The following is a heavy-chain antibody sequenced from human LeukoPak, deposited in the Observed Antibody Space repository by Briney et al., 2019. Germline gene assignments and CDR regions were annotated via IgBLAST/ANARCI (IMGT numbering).Heavy chain of an antibody. Sequence: PGGSLRLSCAASGFTFNNYLMHWVRQAPGKGLDWVAVTLEDGRYQSYSDSVKGRFTISRDNSKNTLFLQMNSLKTEDTAVYYCARVRGGGFRTAASWGQGTMVTVSS. D-gene: IGHD1-14*01. CDR1: GFTFNNYL. CDR2: TLEDGRYQ. J-gene: IGHJ5*02. CDR3: ARVRGGGFRTAAS. V-gene: IGHV3-30*04.